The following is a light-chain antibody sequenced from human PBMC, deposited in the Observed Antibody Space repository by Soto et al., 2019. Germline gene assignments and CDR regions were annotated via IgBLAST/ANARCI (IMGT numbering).Light chain of an antibody. Sequence: QSALTQPASVSGSPGQSITISCTGTSSDVGGYNYVSWYQQHPGKAPKLMIYDVSSRPSGVSNRFSGSKSGNTASLTISGPRAGGGGDYYRPSYTSPTTRGVFGGGTKVPAL. CDR1: SSDVGGYNY. CDR2: DVS. J-gene: IGLJ3*02. CDR3: PSYTSPTTRGV. V-gene: IGLV2-14*03.